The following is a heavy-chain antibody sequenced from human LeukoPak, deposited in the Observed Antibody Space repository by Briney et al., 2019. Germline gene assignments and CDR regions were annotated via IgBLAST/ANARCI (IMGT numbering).Heavy chain of an antibody. CDR2: ISSSGSTI. V-gene: IGHV3-48*03. CDR3: ARGHGDFPVNYYFDL. CDR1: GFTFSSYE. J-gene: IGHJ2*01. Sequence: PGGSLRLSCAASGFTFSSYEMNWVRQAPGKGLEWVSYISSSGSTIYYADSVKGRFTISRDNAKNTLYLQMNSLRAEDTAVYYCARGHGDFPVNYYFDLWGRGTLVTVSS. D-gene: IGHD4-17*01.